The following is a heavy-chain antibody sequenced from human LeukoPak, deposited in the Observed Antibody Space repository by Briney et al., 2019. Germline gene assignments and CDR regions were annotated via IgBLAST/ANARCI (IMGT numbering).Heavy chain of an antibody. D-gene: IGHD3-22*01. CDR1: GFTVSSNY. CDR2: IYSGGST. V-gene: IGHV3-66*01. CDR3: ARGKHPSGKRSKWGYYDSTGGLDY. J-gene: IGHJ4*02. Sequence: GGSLRLSCAASGFTVSSNYMSWVRQAPGKGLEWVSVIYSGGSTYYADSVKGRFTISRDNSKNTLYLQMNSLRAEDTAVYYCARGKHPSGKRSKWGYYDSTGGLDYWGQGTLVTVSS.